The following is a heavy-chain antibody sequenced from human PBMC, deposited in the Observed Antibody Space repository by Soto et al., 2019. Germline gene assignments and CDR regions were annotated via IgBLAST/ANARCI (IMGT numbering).Heavy chain of an antibody. Sequence: EVLLLESGGKLVQPGGSLTLSCAASGFTFSTYAMAWVRQAPGKGLEGGSGVSASGLNTDYADPVKGRFYISRDNSKNAVSLHMNSLRAEDTALYYSAKDRPRRNSGSFFDYWGQGTPVTVSS. CDR3: AKDRPRRNSGSFFDY. V-gene: IGHV3-23*01. J-gene: IGHJ4*02. CDR1: GFTFSTYA. D-gene: IGHD1-7*01. CDR2: VSASGLNT.